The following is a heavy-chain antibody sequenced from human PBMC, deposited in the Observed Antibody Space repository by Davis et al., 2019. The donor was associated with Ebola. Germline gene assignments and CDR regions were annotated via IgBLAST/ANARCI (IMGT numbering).Heavy chain of an antibody. J-gene: IGHJ4*02. CDR2: IWYDGSNK. V-gene: IGHV3-33*06. D-gene: IGHD6-19*01. Sequence: GESLKISCAASGFTFSSYGMHWVRQAPGKGLEWVAVIWYDGSNKYYADSVKGRFTFSRDNSKNTLYLQMNSLRAEDTAVYYCAKSAAVAASLSYWGQGTLVTVSS. CDR1: GFTFSSYG. CDR3: AKSAAVAASLSY.